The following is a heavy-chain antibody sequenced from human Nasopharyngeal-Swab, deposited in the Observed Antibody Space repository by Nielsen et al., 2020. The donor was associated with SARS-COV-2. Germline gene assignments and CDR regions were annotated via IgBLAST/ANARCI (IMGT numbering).Heavy chain of an antibody. Sequence: ASVKVSCKASGYSLTSYGITWVRQAPGQGLELMGWISGYNGNTNYAQKFQGRVTMTTDTSTSTAYMELSSLRSEDTAVYYCASAAGSWNYYYYYGMDVWGQGTTVTVSS. CDR2: ISGYNGNT. CDR3: ASAAGSWNYYYYYGMDV. D-gene: IGHD6-13*01. J-gene: IGHJ6*02. CDR1: GYSLTSYG. V-gene: IGHV1-18*01.